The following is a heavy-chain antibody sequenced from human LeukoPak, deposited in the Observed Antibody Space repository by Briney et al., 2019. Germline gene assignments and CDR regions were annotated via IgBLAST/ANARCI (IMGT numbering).Heavy chain of an antibody. D-gene: IGHD3-9*01. CDR2: IYHSGST. V-gene: IGHV4-30-2*01. CDR3: ARGTGDGILNYFDY. Sequence: SETLSLTCAVSGGSISSGGYSWSWIRQPPGKGLEWIGYIYHSGSTYYNPSLKSRVTISVDRSKNQFSLKLSSVTAADTAVYYCARGTGDGILNYFDYWGQGTLVTVSS. J-gene: IGHJ4*02. CDR1: GGSISSGGYS.